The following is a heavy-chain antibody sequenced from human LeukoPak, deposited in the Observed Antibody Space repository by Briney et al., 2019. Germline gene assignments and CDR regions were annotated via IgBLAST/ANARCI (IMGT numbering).Heavy chain of an antibody. Sequence: ASVKVSCKASDYTFTSYGISWVRQAPGQGLEWMGWISAYDGNTNYAQKLQGRVTMTTDTSTSTAYMELRSLRSDDTAVYYCARYRYGDYLDYWGQGTLVTVSS. CDR1: DYTFTSYG. V-gene: IGHV1-18*01. D-gene: IGHD4-17*01. CDR3: ARYRYGDYLDY. CDR2: ISAYDGNT. J-gene: IGHJ4*02.